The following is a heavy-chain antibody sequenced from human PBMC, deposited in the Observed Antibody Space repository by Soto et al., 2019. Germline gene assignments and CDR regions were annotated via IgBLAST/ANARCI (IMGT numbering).Heavy chain of an antibody. CDR2: ISFDGSNT. V-gene: IGHV3-30*18. J-gene: IGHJ3*02. D-gene: IGHD5-12*01. CDR1: GFTFSSYG. CDR3: AKATSWGWLQRPMDDAFDI. Sequence: QVQLVESGGGVVQPGRSLRLSCAASGFTFSSYGMHWVRQAPDKGLEGVAGISFDGSNTFYADSVKGRFSISRDNSKNTVHLQMNSLRPDDTAVFYCAKATSWGWLQRPMDDAFDIWGQGTMVTVSS.